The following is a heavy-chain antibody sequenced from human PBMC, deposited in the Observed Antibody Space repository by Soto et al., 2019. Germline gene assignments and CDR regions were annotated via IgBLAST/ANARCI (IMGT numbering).Heavy chain of an antibody. V-gene: IGHV3-9*01. J-gene: IGHJ1*01. CDR1: GFTFDDYA. D-gene: IGHD4-17*01. CDR2: ISWNSGSI. CDR3: AKDVDYGDYVDYFQH. Sequence: GGSLRLSCAASGFTFDDYAMHWVRQAPGKGLEWVSGISWNSGSIGYADSVKGRFTISRDNAKNSLYLQMNSLRAEDTALYYCAKDVDYGDYVDYFQHWGQGTLVTVSS.